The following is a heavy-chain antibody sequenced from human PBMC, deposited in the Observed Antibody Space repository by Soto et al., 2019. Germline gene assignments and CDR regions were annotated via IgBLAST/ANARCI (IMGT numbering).Heavy chain of an antibody. V-gene: IGHV5-51*01. CDR3: ARLLPLGVVISKKYYYYGMDV. CDR1: GYRFTSYW. J-gene: IGHJ6*02. Sequence: GESLKISCKGSGYRFTSYWIGWVRQMPGKGLEWMGIIYPGDSDTRYSPSFQGQVTISADKSISTAYLQWSSLKASDTAMYYCARLLPLGVVISKKYYYYGMDVWGQGTTVTVSS. D-gene: IGHD3-3*01. CDR2: IYPGDSDT.